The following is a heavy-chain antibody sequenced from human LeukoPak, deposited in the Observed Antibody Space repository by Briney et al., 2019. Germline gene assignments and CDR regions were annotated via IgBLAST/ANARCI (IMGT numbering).Heavy chain of an antibody. CDR3: AKDRGRGYGGYVFDY. J-gene: IGHJ4*02. V-gene: IGHV3-30*18. D-gene: IGHD5-12*01. CDR2: ISYDGSNK. CDR1: GFTFSSYG. Sequence: GRSLRLSCAASGFTFSSYGMHWVRQAPGKGLEWVAVISYDGSNKYYADSVKGRFTISRDNSKNTLYLQMNSLRAEDTAVYYCAKDRGRGYGGYVFDYWGQGTLVTVSS.